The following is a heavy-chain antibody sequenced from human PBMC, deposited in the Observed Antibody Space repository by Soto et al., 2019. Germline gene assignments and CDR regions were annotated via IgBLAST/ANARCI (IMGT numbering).Heavy chain of an antibody. CDR3: AREPNSIDY. CDR2: IKQDGSEK. J-gene: IGHJ4*02. Sequence: EVQLVESGGGLVQPGGSLRLSCAASRFTFSNYWMSWVRQAPGKGLEWVASIKQDGSEKYYVDSVKGRFTISRDNAKNSLYPQMNSLRAEDTAVYYCAREPNSIDYWGQGTLVTVSS. CDR1: RFTFSNYW. D-gene: IGHD2-15*01. V-gene: IGHV3-7*01.